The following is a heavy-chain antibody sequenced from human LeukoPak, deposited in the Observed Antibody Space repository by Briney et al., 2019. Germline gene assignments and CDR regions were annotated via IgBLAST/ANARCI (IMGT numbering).Heavy chain of an antibody. CDR1: GGSISNGYYY. Sequence: PSETLSLTCTVSGGSISNGYYYWSWVRQPPGTGLEWIGEIYHSGSTNYNPSLKSRVTISVDKSKNQFSLKLSSVTAADTAVYYCARTNRSSSWAFDYWGQGTLVTVSS. CDR3: ARTNRSSSWAFDY. J-gene: IGHJ4*02. D-gene: IGHD6-13*01. CDR2: IYHSGST. V-gene: IGHV4-4*02.